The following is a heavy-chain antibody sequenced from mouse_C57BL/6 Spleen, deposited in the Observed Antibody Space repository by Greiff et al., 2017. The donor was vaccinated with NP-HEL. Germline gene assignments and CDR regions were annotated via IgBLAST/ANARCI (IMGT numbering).Heavy chain of an antibody. CDR1: GFTFNTYA. V-gene: IGHV10-3*01. D-gene: IGHD1-1*01. Sequence: EVHLVESGGGLVQPKGSLKLSCAASGFTFNTYAMHWVRQAPGKGLEWVARIRSKSSNYATYYADSVKDRFTISRDDSQSMLYLQMNNLKTEDTAMYYCVRGGSSYSYWYFDVWGTGTTVTVSS. CDR2: IRSKSSNYAT. CDR3: VRGGSSYSYWYFDV. J-gene: IGHJ1*03.